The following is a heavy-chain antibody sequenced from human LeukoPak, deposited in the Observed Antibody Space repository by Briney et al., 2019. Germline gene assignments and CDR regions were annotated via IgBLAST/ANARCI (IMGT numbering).Heavy chain of an antibody. D-gene: IGHD6-13*01. CDR3: ARGEYGSSWYYF. CDR2: IYYSGST. Sequence: SETLSLTCTVSGGSINSYSWSWIRQPPGKGLEWIGYIYYSGSTNYNPSLKSRVTISTDMSKNQFSLKLSPVTAADTAVYFCARGEYGSSWYYFWGQGTLVTVSS. V-gene: IGHV4-59*01. CDR1: GGSINSYS. J-gene: IGHJ4*02.